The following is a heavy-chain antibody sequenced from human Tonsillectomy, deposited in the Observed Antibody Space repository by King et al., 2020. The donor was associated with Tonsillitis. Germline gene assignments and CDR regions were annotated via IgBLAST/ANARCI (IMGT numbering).Heavy chain of an antibody. Sequence: QLQESGPGVVKPSETLSLTCTVSGGSISSIDHYWAWIRQPPGKGVEGIGYIDYSGTIFYNPSLKSRITISGGTSENRFSLKLSSVTAADAAVYFCARSVSGSFDYWGQGALVTVSS. D-gene: IGHD2-15*01. CDR3: ARSVSGSFDY. J-gene: IGHJ4*02. CDR2: IDYSGTI. V-gene: IGHV4-39*01. CDR1: GGSISSIDHY.